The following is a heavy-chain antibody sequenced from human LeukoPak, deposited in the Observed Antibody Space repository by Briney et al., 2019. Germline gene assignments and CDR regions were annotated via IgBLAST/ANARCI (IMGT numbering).Heavy chain of an antibody. CDR2: IANSGGST. D-gene: IGHD1/OR15-1a*01. V-gene: IGHV3-23*01. Sequence: GGSLRLSRAASGFTFSTYAMSWVRQAPGKGLEWVSTIANSGGSTYYADSVKGRFTISRDNSKNTLYLQMNSLRAEDTAVYYCAKSHSVEQRGYFDYWGQGTLVTVSS. J-gene: IGHJ4*02. CDR3: AKSHSVEQRGYFDY. CDR1: GFTFSTYA.